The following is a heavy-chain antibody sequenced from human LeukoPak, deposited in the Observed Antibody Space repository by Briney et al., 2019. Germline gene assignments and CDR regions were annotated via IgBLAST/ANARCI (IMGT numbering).Heavy chain of an antibody. CDR2: INSDGSST. D-gene: IGHD5-12*01. V-gene: IGHV3-74*01. Sequence: PGGSLRLSCAASGFTFSSYWMHWVRQAPGKGLVWVSRINSDGSSTSYADSVKGRFTISRDNAKNTLYLQMNSLRAEDTAVYYCARAGQGWLTDAFDIWGQGTMVTVSS. CDR1: GFTFSSYW. CDR3: ARAGQGWLTDAFDI. J-gene: IGHJ3*02.